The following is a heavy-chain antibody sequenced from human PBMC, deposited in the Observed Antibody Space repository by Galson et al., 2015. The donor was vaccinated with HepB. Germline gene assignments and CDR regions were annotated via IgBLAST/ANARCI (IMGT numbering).Heavy chain of an antibody. J-gene: IGHJ2*01. Sequence: LRLSCAASGFTFSSYAMSWVRQAPGKGLEWVSAISGSGGSTYYADSVKGRFTISRDNSKNTLYLQMNSLRAEDTAVYYCAKDVYPTFTHGDWYFDLWGRGTLVTVSS. D-gene: IGHD2-2*02. CDR2: ISGSGGST. V-gene: IGHV3-23*01. CDR3: AKDVYPTFTHGDWYFDL. CDR1: GFTFSSYA.